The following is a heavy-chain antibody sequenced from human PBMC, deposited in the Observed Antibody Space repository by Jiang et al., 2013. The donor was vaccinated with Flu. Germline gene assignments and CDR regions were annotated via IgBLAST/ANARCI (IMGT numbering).Heavy chain of an antibody. CDR3: ARGPLYSSSWYSDY. Sequence: YTFTSYDINWVRQATGQGLEWMGWMNPNSGNTGYAQKFQGRVTMTRNTSISTAYMELSSLRSEDTAVYYCARGPLYSSSWYSDYWGQGTLVTVSS. CDR2: MNPNSGNT. CDR1: YTFTSYD. V-gene: IGHV1-8*01. J-gene: IGHJ4*02. D-gene: IGHD6-13*01.